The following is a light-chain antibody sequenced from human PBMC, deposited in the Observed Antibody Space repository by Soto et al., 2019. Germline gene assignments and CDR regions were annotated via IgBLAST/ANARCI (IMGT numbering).Light chain of an antibody. Sequence: DIQMTQSPSSLSESAGDRVTITCRASQGISTYLNWYQQKPGKAPKLLIYAASILQSGVPSRFSGSGSGTDFTLTISGLQPEDLATYYCQQANSFPGTFGGGTKVDIK. J-gene: IGKJ4*01. CDR2: AAS. CDR1: QGISTY. V-gene: IGKV1-12*01. CDR3: QQANSFPGT.